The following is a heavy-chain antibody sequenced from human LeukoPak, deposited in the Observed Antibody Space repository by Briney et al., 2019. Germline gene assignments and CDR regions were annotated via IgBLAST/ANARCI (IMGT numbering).Heavy chain of an antibody. V-gene: IGHV4-59*01. CDR2: INYSGST. Sequence: SETLSLTCTVSNGSISPYYWTWIQQPPGKGLEYIGYINYSGSTKYNPSLKSRLTISVGTSKNQFFLELSSVTAADTAVYYCARARVSDTSGPYFGYFYDMDVWGKGTTVIVSS. CDR3: ARARVSDTSGPYFGYFYDMDV. CDR1: NGSISPYY. J-gene: IGHJ6*03. D-gene: IGHD3-22*01.